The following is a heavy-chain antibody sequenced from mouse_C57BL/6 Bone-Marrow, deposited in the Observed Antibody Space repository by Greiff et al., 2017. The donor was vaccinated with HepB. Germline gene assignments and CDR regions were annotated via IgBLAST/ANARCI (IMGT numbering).Heavy chain of an antibody. CDR1: GYTFTSYW. D-gene: IGHD2-4*01. CDR3: ALDYGVYYAMDY. J-gene: IGHJ4*01. CDR2: IYPGSGST. Sequence: QVQLKQPGAELVKPGASVKMSCKASGYTFTSYWITWVKQRPGQGLEWIGDIYPGSGSTNYNEKFKSKATLTVDTSSSTAYMQLSSLTSEDSAVYYCALDYGVYYAMDYWGQGTSVTVSS. V-gene: IGHV1-55*01.